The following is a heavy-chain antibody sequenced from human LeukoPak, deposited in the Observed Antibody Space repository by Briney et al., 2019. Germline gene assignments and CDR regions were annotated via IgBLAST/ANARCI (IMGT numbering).Heavy chain of an antibody. J-gene: IGHJ4*02. D-gene: IGHD5-24*01. Sequence: PSETLSLTCAVYGGSFSGYYWSWIRQPPGKGLEWIGEINYSGSTNYNPSLKSRVTISVDTSKNQFSLKLSSVTAADTAVYYCARARRWLQSASGFDYWGQGTPVTVSS. CDR2: INYSGST. CDR1: GGSFSGYY. V-gene: IGHV4-34*01. CDR3: ARARRWLQSASGFDY.